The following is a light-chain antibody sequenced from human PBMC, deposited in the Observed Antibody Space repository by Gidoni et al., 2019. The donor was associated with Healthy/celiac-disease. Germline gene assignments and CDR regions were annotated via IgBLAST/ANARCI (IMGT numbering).Light chain of an antibody. V-gene: IGKV4-1*01. CDR1: QSVLSSSNHKNY. CDR2: WAS. Sequence: DIVMTQSPDSLASSLGERATINCKSSQSVLSSSNHKNYLAGYQQKPGQPPKLLIYWASTRESGVPDRFSGSGSGTDFTLTISSLQAEDVAVYYCQQYYSIPWTFGQGTKVEIK. J-gene: IGKJ1*01. CDR3: QQYYSIPWT.